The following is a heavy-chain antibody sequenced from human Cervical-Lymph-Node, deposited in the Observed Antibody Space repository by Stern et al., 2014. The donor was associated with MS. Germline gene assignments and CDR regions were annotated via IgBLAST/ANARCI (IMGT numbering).Heavy chain of an antibody. J-gene: IGHJ4*02. CDR1: GGSISTVGYY. D-gene: IGHD3-16*01. CDR3: ARSDRLWGSFDY. Sequence: QLQLQESGPGLVKPSQTLCLTCTVSGGSISTVGYYWTWIRQHPGKGLEWIGYSYHSGSTYYNPSLKRRASISVDTSKTQFSLNVTSVTVADTALYYCARSDRLWGSFDYWGQGTLVTVSS. V-gene: IGHV4-31*03. CDR2: SYHSGST.